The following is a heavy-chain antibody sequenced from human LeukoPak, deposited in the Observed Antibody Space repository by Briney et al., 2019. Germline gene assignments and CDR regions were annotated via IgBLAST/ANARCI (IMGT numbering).Heavy chain of an antibody. D-gene: IGHD6-19*01. Sequence: SSETLSLTCAVSGGSFSGYYWSWIRQSPGKGLEWIGDINHSGSTNYNPSLKSRVTISVDTSKNQFSLKLSSVTAADTAVYYCARDRGSGWTDYWGQGTLVTVSS. CDR3: ARDRGSGWTDY. CDR1: GGSFSGYY. CDR2: INHSGST. V-gene: IGHV4-34*01. J-gene: IGHJ4*02.